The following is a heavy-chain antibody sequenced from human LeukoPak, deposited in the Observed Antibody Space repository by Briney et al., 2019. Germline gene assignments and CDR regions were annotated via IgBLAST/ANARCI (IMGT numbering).Heavy chain of an antibody. Sequence: SETLSLTCTVSGASVNSHNYYWGWIRQPPGKGLEWIGSMYFSGSSYYNPSLKSRVTVSEDTSRNQFSLKLSSVTAADTAVYYCARGDYFDYWGQGTLVTVSS. V-gene: IGHV4-39*07. J-gene: IGHJ4*02. CDR2: MYFSGSS. D-gene: IGHD3-16*01. CDR3: ARGDYFDY. CDR1: GASVNSHNYY.